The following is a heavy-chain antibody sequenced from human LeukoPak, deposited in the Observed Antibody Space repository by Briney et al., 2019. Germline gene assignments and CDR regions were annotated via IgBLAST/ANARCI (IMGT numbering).Heavy chain of an antibody. CDR1: GFTFSSYS. V-gene: IGHV3-21*01. CDR3: ARDLMGIAVAATHDY. D-gene: IGHD6-19*01. Sequence: GGSLRLSCAASGFTFSSYSMNWVRQAPGKGLEWVSSISSSSSYIYYADSVKGRFTISRDNAKNSLYLQMNSLRAEDTAVYYCARDLMGIAVAATHDYWGQGTPVTVSS. CDR2: ISSSSSYI. J-gene: IGHJ4*02.